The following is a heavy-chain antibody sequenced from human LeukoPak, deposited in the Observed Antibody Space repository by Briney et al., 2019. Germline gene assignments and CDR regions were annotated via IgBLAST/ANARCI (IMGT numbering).Heavy chain of an antibody. J-gene: IGHJ4*02. CDR3: TRADYGDKKPFDY. CDR1: GFTFSSYW. CDR2: IRSKTNSYAT. V-gene: IGHV3-73*01. D-gene: IGHD4-17*01. Sequence: GGSLRLSCVASGFTFSSYWMTWVRQASGKGLEWVGRIRSKTNSYATAYAASVKGRFTISRDDSKNTAYLQMNSLKTEDTAVYYCTRADYGDKKPFDYWGQGTLVTVSS.